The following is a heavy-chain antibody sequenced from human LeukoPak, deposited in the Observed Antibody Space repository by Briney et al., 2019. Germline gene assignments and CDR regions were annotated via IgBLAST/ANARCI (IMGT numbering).Heavy chain of an antibody. D-gene: IGHD3-9*01. Sequence: SQTLSLTCAVSDGSISSGGYSWSWIRQPPGKGLEWIGYIYHSGSTYYNPSLKSRVTISVDTSKNQFSLKLSSVTAADTAVYYCARVHPISYYDILTGYSYWFDPWGQGTLVTVSS. V-gene: IGHV4-30-2*01. CDR2: IYHSGST. CDR3: ARVHPISYYDILTGYSYWFDP. J-gene: IGHJ5*02. CDR1: DGSISSGGYS.